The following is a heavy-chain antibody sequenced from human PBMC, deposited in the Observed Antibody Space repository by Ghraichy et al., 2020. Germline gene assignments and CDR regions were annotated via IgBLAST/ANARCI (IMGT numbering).Heavy chain of an antibody. Sequence: SETLSLTCTVSGGSISSRSHYWGWIRQPPGKGLELIGSIYYSGSTYYTPSLKSRVTISVDTSKTQLSLKLKSVTAADTAVYYCARHGRGREEFDYWGQGTLVTVSS. J-gene: IGHJ4*02. CDR2: IYYSGST. CDR3: ARHGRGREEFDY. CDR1: GGSISSRSHY. V-gene: IGHV4-39*01. D-gene: IGHD3-10*01.